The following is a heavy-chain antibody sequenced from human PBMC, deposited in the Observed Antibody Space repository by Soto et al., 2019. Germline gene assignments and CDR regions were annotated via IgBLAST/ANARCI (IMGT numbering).Heavy chain of an antibody. CDR1: GFTFNDYA. Sequence: EVQLLESGGDLVQPGGSLRLSCAASGFTFNDYALTWVRQVPGKGLEWVSSLSSRGFSTHYAESVKGRFTISRDTIKNTVYLQMNSLRAEDTAVYYCARDRAVYCSNGIRLDAFDIWGQGTLVTVSS. D-gene: IGHD2-2*01. CDR3: ARDRAVYCSNGIRLDAFDI. J-gene: IGHJ3*02. V-gene: IGHV3-23*01. CDR2: LSSRGFST.